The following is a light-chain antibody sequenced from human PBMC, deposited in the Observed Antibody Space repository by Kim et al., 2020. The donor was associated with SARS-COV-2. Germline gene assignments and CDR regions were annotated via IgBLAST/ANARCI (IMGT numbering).Light chain of an antibody. CDR3: CSYAGSYTYV. Sequence: GQSVTISCTGTSSDVGGYNYFSWYQQHTDKTPKLMIYDVSERPSGVPDRFSGYKSGNTASLTISGLQADDEADYYCCSYAGSYTYVFGTGTKVTVL. J-gene: IGLJ1*01. CDR1: SSDVGGYNY. CDR2: DVS. V-gene: IGLV2-11*01.